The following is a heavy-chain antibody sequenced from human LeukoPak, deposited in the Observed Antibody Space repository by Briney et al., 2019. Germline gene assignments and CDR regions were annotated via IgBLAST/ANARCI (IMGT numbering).Heavy chain of an antibody. J-gene: IGHJ4*02. Sequence: GGSLRLSCAASGFTFSTYWMSWVRQAPGKGLEGVANIKQDGSETYYADSVKGRFTISRENANNSLYLQMNSLRAEDTAVYYCARTWIQLWPPDYGGQGTLSTFS. CDR3: ARTWIQLWPPDY. D-gene: IGHD5-18*01. CDR2: IKQDGSET. CDR1: GFTFSTYW. V-gene: IGHV3-7*03.